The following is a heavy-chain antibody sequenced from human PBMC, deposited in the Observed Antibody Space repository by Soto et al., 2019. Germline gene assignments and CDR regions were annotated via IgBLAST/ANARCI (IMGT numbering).Heavy chain of an antibody. CDR3: VRGRSWAYCGGDCYPQNWFDP. CDR2: TYHSGST. Sequence: QVQLQESGPGLVKPSETLSLPCSVSGGSVSRGVYYWSWIRQPPGKELEWIGFTYHSGSTNYTPSLKSRVTISLDTSKSQFSLKLSSVTAADTAVYYCVRGRSWAYCGGDCYPQNWFDPWGQGTLVTVSS. D-gene: IGHD2-21*02. J-gene: IGHJ5*02. V-gene: IGHV4-61*08. CDR1: GGSVSRGVYY.